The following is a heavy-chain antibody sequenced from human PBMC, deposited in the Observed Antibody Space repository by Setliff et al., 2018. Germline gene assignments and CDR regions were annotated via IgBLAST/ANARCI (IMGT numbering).Heavy chain of an antibody. J-gene: IGHJ5*01. Sequence: SETLSLTCTVSGGPINSDRYYWGWIRQPPGKGLEWIGSMYSSGSTYYNPSLKSRVTMSVDTSKNQFSLKLNSLTAADTAVYYCARIKWFGETDCFDSWGQGTLVTVSS. D-gene: IGHD3-10*01. CDR2: MYSSGST. CDR1: GGPINSDRYY. CDR3: ARIKWFGETDCFDS. V-gene: IGHV4-39*07.